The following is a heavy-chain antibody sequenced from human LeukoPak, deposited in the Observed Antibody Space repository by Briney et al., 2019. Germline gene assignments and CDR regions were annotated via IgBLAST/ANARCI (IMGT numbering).Heavy chain of an antibody. V-gene: IGHV3-7*01. D-gene: IGHD6-13*01. CDR2: IKQDGSEK. CDR3: ARDLGQQLVRWGGGGDAFDI. Sequence: PGGSLRLSCAASGFTFSSYWMSWVRQAPGKGLEWVANIKQDGSEKYYVDSVKGRFTISRDNAKNSLYLQMNSLRAEDTAVYYCARDLGQQLVRWGGGGDAFDIWGQGTMVTVSS. CDR1: GFTFSSYW. J-gene: IGHJ3*02.